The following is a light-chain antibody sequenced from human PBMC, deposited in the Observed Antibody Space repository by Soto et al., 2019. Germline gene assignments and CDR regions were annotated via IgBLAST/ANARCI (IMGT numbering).Light chain of an antibody. Sequence: QSVLTQPPSVYGAPGQRVTISCTGSSSNIGAGYDVHWYQQLPGTAPKLPIYGNSNRPSGVPDRFSGSKSGTSASLAITGLQAEDEADYYCQSYASSLSGYVFGTGTKLTVL. J-gene: IGLJ1*01. V-gene: IGLV1-40*01. CDR3: QSYASSLSGYV. CDR2: GNS. CDR1: SSNIGAGYD.